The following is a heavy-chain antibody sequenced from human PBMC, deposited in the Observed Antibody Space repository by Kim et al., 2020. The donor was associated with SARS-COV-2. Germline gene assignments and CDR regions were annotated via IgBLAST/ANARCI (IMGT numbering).Heavy chain of an antibody. V-gene: IGHV3-48*02. CDR2: VGLSGYTT. Sequence: GGSLRLSCAASGFSFSTTTMNWVRQAPGKGLEWIAHVGLSGYTTYYADSVKGRITISRNNTKNSLYLQMNRLIDDDTAIYYSMRSLTLCYNWVHGTLVTV. CDR1: GFSFSTTT. D-gene: IGHD2-21*02. J-gene: IGHJ4*01. CDR3: MRSLTLCYN.